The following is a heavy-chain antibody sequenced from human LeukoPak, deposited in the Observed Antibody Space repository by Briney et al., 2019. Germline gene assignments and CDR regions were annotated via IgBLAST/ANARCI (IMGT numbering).Heavy chain of an antibody. CDR1: GFTFRYYA. CDR2: ISGSGDNT. CDR3: AKDLYSSGLYYFDY. V-gene: IGHV3-23*01. Sequence: SGGSLRLSCVASGFTFRYYAMTWVRQAPGKGLGWVSGISGSGDNTYYADSVKGRFAISRDDSKNTLYLQMDSLRAEDTALYYCAKDLYSSGLYYFDYWGQGTLVTVSS. D-gene: IGHD6-19*01. J-gene: IGHJ4*02.